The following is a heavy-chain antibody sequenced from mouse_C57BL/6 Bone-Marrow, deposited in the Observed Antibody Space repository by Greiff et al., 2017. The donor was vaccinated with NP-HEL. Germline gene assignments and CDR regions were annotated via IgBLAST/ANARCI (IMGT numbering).Heavy chain of an antibody. CDR1: GYTFTSYW. J-gene: IGHJ2*01. CDR2: IHPNSGST. V-gene: IGHV1-64*01. CDR3: ARSPCSIRRDY. Sequence: QVQLQQPGAELVKPGASVKLSCKASGYTFTSYWMHWVKQRPGQGLEWIGMIHPNSGSTNYNEKFKSKATLTVDKSSSTAYMQLSSLTSEDSAVYYCARSPCSIRRDYWGQGTTLTVSS. D-gene: IGHD1-1*01.